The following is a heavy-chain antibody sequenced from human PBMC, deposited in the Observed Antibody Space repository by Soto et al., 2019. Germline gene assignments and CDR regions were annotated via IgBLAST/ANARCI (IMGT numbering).Heavy chain of an antibody. D-gene: IGHD2-15*01. J-gene: IGHJ4*02. CDR3: ARVVQYCSGGSCYRYYFDY. CDR2: INPSSGGT. CDR1: GYTFIGYY. Sequence: ASVKVSCKASGYTFIGYYIHWVRQVPGQGLEWMGWINPSSGGTNYAQKLQGWATMTTDTSTSTAYMELRRLRSDDTAVYYCARVVQYCSGGSCYRYYFDYWGQGTLVTVSS. V-gene: IGHV1-2*04.